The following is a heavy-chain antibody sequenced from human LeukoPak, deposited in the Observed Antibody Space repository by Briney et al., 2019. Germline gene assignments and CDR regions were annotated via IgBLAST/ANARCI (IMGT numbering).Heavy chain of an antibody. Sequence: SETLSLTCAVYGGSFSGYYWSWIRQPAGKGLEWIGRIYTSGSTNYNPSLKSRVTMSVDTSKNQFSLKLSSVTAADTAVYYCARAQDDGYNSYYYGMDVWGQGTTVTVSS. D-gene: IGHD5-24*01. J-gene: IGHJ6*02. V-gene: IGHV4-59*10. CDR1: GGSFSGYY. CDR2: IYTSGST. CDR3: ARAQDDGYNSYYYGMDV.